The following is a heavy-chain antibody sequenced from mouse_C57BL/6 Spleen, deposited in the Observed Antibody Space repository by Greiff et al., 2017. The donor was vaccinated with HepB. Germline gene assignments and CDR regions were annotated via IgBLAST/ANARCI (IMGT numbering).Heavy chain of an antibody. CDR2: IYPGDGDT. V-gene: IGHV1-80*01. Sequence: QVQLQQSGAELVKPGASVKISCKASGYAFSSYWMNWVKQRPGKGLEWIGQIYPGDGDTNYNGKFKGKATLTADKSSSTAYMQLSSLTSEDSAVYFCARLYGYDYAMDYWGQGTSVTVSS. D-gene: IGHD2-2*01. CDR3: ARLYGYDYAMDY. J-gene: IGHJ4*01. CDR1: GYAFSSYW.